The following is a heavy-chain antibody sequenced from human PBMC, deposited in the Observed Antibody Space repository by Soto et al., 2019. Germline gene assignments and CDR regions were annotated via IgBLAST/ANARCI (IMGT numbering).Heavy chain of an antibody. D-gene: IGHD2-15*01. Sequence: QVQLVQSGAEVKKPGSSVKVSCKASGGTFSTSSINWVRQAPGQRPEWMGNILPIFGTADYAQKFQGRVTSTADKSTNTAYLEVRSLLSADTAVYCCARGQEYGGSSDAFDIWGQGTVVTVSS. V-gene: IGHV1-69*14. CDR1: GGTFSTSS. CDR2: ILPIFGTA. J-gene: IGHJ3*02. CDR3: ARGQEYGGSSDAFDI.